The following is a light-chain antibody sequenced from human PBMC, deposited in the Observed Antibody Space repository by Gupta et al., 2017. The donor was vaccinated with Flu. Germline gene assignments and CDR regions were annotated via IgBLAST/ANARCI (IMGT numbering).Light chain of an antibody. CDR2: RVS. CDR1: QSLVHSDGNTY. CDR3: QQGTQRLT. V-gene: IGKV2-30*02. J-gene: IGKJ2*01. Sequence: PVTLGQSASISCRSSQSLVHSDGNTYLYWFQLRPGRSPRLLIYRVSRRHSGVPDLFSGSGSDTDFTLNISSVEADDVGVYYYQQGTQRLTFGKGTKVEIK.